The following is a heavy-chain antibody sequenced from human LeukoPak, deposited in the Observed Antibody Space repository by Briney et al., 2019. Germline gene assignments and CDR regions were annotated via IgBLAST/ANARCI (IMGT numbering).Heavy chain of an antibody. CDR3: AKDRERYGWHPIDY. Sequence: GGSLRLSCAASGFTFSSDAMSWVRQAPGKGLEWVSGISGSGGSTYYADSVKGRFTISRDNSKNPLYLQMNSLRAEDTAVNYCAKDRERYGWHPIDYWGQGTLVTVSS. V-gene: IGHV3-23*01. J-gene: IGHJ4*02. D-gene: IGHD5-18*01. CDR2: ISGSGGST. CDR1: GFTFSSDA.